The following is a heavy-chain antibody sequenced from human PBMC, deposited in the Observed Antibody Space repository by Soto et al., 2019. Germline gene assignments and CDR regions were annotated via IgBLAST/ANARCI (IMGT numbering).Heavy chain of an antibody. Sequence: ASVKVSCKASGYTFTSYDINWVRQATGQGLEWMGWMNPNSGNTGYAQKFQGRVTMTRNTSISTAYMELSSLRFEGTAVYYCARVAPPTAVAGPNRWYYYYGMDVWGQGTTVTVSS. J-gene: IGHJ6*02. CDR2: MNPNSGNT. V-gene: IGHV1-8*01. CDR1: GYTFTSYD. D-gene: IGHD6-19*01. CDR3: ARVAPPTAVAGPNRWYYYYGMDV.